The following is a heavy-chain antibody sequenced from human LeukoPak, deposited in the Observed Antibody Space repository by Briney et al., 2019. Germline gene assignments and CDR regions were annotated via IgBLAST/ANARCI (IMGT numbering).Heavy chain of an antibody. CDR3: ASGRYYTGSYAEFDY. J-gene: IGHJ4*02. CDR2: ISFDARSK. V-gene: IGHV3-30*03. CDR1: GFTFSSYD. D-gene: IGHD3-3*01. Sequence: GGSLRLSCAVSGFTFSSYDMNWVRQAPGKGLEWVTGISFDARSKYYGDSVKGRFTVSRDNSKNTVYLEMNSLRPEDTAVYYCASGRYYTGSYAEFDYWGQGTLVTVSS.